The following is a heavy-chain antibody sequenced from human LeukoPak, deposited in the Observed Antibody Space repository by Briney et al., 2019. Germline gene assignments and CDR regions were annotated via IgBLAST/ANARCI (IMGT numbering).Heavy chain of an antibody. D-gene: IGHD4-17*01. CDR1: GYTFSTFG. J-gene: IGHJ4*02. CDR3: ARAGASVTTHFDY. CDR2: IGAYNGNT. Sequence: GASVKVSCKASGYTFSTFGISWVRQAPGRGLEWMGWIGAYNGNTNYAQKIQDRVTMTTDTSTNTAHMELRSLRSDDTAVYYCARAGASVTTHFDYWGQGTLVTVSS. V-gene: IGHV1-18*01.